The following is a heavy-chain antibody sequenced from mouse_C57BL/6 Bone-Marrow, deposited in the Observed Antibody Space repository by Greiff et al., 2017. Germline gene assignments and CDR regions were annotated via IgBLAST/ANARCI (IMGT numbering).Heavy chain of an antibody. D-gene: IGHD2-4*01. V-gene: IGHV1-63*01. CDR3: ARGDYGAY. Sequence: VQLQQSGAELVRPGTSVKMSCKASGFTFTNYWIGWAKQRPGHGLEWIGEIYPGGGYTKYTAKFKGKATMTADKSSSTADMQFGSLTSEDSAIYYCARGDYGAYWGQGTTLTVSA. CDR1: GFTFTNYW. J-gene: IGHJ2*01. CDR2: IYPGGGYT.